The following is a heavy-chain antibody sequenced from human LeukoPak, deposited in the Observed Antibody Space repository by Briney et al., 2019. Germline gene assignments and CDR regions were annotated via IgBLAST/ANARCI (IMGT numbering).Heavy chain of an antibody. CDR2: INHSGST. Sequence: SETLSLTCAVYGGSFSGYYWSWIRKPPGKGLEWIGEINHSGSTNYNPSLKSRVTISVDTSKNQFSLKLCSVTAADTAVYYCARSSGGNSDDAFDIWGQGTMVTVSS. CDR3: ARSSGGNSDDAFDI. V-gene: IGHV4-34*01. D-gene: IGHD4-23*01. CDR1: GGSFSGYY. J-gene: IGHJ3*02.